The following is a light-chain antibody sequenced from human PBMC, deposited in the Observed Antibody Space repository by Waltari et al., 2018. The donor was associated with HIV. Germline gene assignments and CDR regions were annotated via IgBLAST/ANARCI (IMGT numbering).Light chain of an antibody. Sequence: QSVLTQPPSASGPPGQRVTIPCSGSSSNIATNTVNWYQQLPGTAPKLLIYTNNQRPSGVPARFSGSKSGTSASLAISGLQSDDDADYYCATWDDSLNGWVFGGGTRLTVL. CDR1: SSNIATNT. V-gene: IGLV1-44*01. CDR2: TNN. J-gene: IGLJ3*02. CDR3: ATWDDSLNGWV.